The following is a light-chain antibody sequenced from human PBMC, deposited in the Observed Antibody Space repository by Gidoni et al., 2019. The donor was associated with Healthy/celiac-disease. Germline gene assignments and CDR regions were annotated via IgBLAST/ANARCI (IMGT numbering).Light chain of an antibody. CDR1: QSVSSY. CDR3: QQRSNWPVT. V-gene: IGKV3-11*01. CDR2: DAS. Sequence: DIVLTQSPATLSLSPGERATLPCRASQSVSSYLAWYQQKPGQAPRLLIYDASNRATGIPARFSGGGSGTDFTLTISSLEPEDFAVYYCQQRSNWPVTFGPGTKVDIK. J-gene: IGKJ3*01.